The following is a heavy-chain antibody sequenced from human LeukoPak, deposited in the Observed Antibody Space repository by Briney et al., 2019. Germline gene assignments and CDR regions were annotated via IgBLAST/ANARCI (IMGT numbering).Heavy chain of an antibody. Sequence: PGGSLRLSCAASGFTFYDYGMTWVRQAPGKGLEWVSTISGSGLSTYYADSVKGRFTISRDNSNNTVFLQMNSLRAEDTAVYFWAKVGGSGVVPGHWFDPWGMGTLVTVSS. CDR1: GFTFYDYG. J-gene: IGHJ5*02. V-gene: IGHV3-23*01. CDR3: AKVGGSGVVPGHWFDP. D-gene: IGHD3-3*01. CDR2: ISGSGLST.